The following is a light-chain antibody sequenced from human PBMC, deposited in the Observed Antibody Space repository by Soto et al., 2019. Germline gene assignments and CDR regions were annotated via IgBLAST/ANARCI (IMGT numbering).Light chain of an antibody. V-gene: IGLV1-47*01. CDR3: AAWDDSLSGQV. CDR1: SXNVGSNY. CDR2: RNN. J-gene: IGLJ1*01. Sequence: QSALTQPPSASGTPGQRVTIYCSGSSXNVGSNYVFWYQQFPGTAPKLLIYRNNQRPSGVPDRFSGSKSGTSASLAISGLRSEDEADYYCAAWDDSLSGQVFGAGTKVTVL.